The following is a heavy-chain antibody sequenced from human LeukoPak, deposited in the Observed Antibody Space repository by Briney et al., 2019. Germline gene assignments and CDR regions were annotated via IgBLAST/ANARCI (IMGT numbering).Heavy chain of an antibody. CDR3: ATAGPLVGAANYYFDY. CDR2: FDPEDGGT. D-gene: IGHD1-26*01. CDR1: GYTLTELS. J-gene: IGHJ4*02. Sequence: ASVKVSCKVSGYTLTELSMHWVRQSPGKGLEWMGGFDPEDGGTIYAQKFQGRVTMTEDTSTDTAYMELSSLRSEDTAVYYCATAGPLVGAANYYFDYWGQGTLVTVSS. V-gene: IGHV1-24*01.